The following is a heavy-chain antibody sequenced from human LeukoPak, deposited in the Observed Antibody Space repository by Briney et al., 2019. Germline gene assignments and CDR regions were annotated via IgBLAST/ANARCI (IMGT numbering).Heavy chain of an antibody. CDR1: GGSISSYY. CDR3: ARAGYYYDSSGFDWYFDL. CDR2: IYTSGST. Sequence: SETLSLTCTVSGGSISSYYWSWIRQPAGKGLEWIGRIYTSGSTNYNPSLKSRVTMSVDTSKNQFSLKLSSVTAADTAVYYCARAGYYYDSSGFDWYFDLWGRGTLVTVSS. J-gene: IGHJ2*01. V-gene: IGHV4-4*07. D-gene: IGHD3-22*01.